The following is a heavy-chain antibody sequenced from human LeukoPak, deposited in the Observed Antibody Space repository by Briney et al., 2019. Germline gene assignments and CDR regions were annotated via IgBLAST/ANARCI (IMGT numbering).Heavy chain of an antibody. CDR2: IKQDGSEK. J-gene: IGHJ4*02. D-gene: IGHD3-22*01. CDR3: AKDQGTGYYYSYYFDY. Sequence: GGSLRLSCADSGFRFSSHWMSWVRQAPGKGLEWVANIKQDGSEKYYVDSVKGRFTISRDNAKNSLYLQMNSLRAEDTAVYYCAKDQGTGYYYSYYFDYWGQGTLVTVSS. CDR1: GFRFSSHW. V-gene: IGHV3-7*03.